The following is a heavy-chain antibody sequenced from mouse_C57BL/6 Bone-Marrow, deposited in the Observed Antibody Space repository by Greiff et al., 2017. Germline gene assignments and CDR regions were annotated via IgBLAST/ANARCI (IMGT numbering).Heavy chain of an antibody. CDR3: TRSKVYDRRYFDY. J-gene: IGHJ2*01. CDR1: GYTFTSYT. Sequence: QVQLQQSGADLARPGASVKMSCKASGYTFTSYTMHWVKQRPGQGLEWIGYINPSSGYTKYNQKFKDKATLTADKSSSTAFMQLSSLTSEDSAVYYCTRSKVYDRRYFDYWGQGTTLTGSS. D-gene: IGHD2-12*01. CDR2: INPSSGYT. V-gene: IGHV1-4*01.